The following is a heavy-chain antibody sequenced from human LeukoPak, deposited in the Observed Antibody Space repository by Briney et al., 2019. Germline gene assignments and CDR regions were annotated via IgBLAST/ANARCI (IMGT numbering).Heavy chain of an antibody. Sequence: PGGSLRLSCAASGFTFSSYDMHWVRQVTGTGLEWVSGIGSAGDTYYPGSVKGRFTISRENAKNSLYLQMNSLRAGDTAVYYCARGDDYGAFFDYWGQGTLVTVSS. CDR1: GFTFSSYD. CDR2: IGSAGDT. D-gene: IGHD4-17*01. J-gene: IGHJ4*02. CDR3: ARGDDYGAFFDY. V-gene: IGHV3-13*01.